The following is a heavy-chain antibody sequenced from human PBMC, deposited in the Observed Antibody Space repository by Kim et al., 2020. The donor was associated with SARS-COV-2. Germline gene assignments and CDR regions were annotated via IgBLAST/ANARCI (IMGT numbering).Heavy chain of an antibody. Sequence: GGSLRLSCAASGFTFSSYAMHWVRQAPGKGLEWVAVISYDGSNKYYADSVKGRFTISRDNSKNTLYLQMNSLRAEETAVYYCASIAVAGRVFDYWGQGTL. V-gene: IGHV3-30*04. CDR2: ISYDGSNK. CDR1: GFTFSSYA. CDR3: ASIAVAGRVFDY. D-gene: IGHD6-19*01. J-gene: IGHJ4*02.